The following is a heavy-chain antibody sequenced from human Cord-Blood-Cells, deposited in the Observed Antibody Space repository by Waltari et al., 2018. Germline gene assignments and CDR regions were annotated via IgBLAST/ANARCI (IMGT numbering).Heavy chain of an antibody. Sequence: EVQLVVSGGGLVQPGRSLRLSCAASGFTFDGYAMHWVRQAPGKGLEWVSGISWNSGSIGYADSVQGRFTISRDNAKNSLYLQMNSLRAEDTALYYCAKDFGSGDYWGQGTLVTVSS. CDR1: GFTFDGYA. V-gene: IGHV3-9*01. D-gene: IGHD1-26*01. CDR2: ISWNSGSI. J-gene: IGHJ4*02. CDR3: AKDFGSGDY.